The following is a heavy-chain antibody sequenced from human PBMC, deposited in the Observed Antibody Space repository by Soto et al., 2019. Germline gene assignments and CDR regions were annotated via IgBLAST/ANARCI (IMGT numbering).Heavy chain of an antibody. D-gene: IGHD5-12*01. V-gene: IGHV1-18*01. CDR3: ARRGESSLTGKVATRERYYYYYYGMDV. CDR1: GYTFTSYG. Sequence: QVQLVQSGAEVKKPGASVKVSCKASGYTFTSYGISWVRQAPGQGLEWMGWISAYNGNTNYAQKLQGRVTMTTDTHTSTAGMELGRLRPVDTAVYPCARRGESSLTGKVATRERYYYYYYGMDVWGQGTTVTVSS. CDR2: ISAYNGNT. J-gene: IGHJ6*02.